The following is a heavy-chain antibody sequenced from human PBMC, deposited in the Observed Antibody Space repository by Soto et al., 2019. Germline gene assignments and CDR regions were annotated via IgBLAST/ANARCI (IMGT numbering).Heavy chain of an antibody. J-gene: IGHJ4*02. CDR1: GFTFSSYG. Sequence: QVQLVESGGGVVQPGRSLRLSCAASGFTFSSYGMHWVRQAPGKGLEWVAVISYDGSNKYYADSVKGRFTISRDNSKNTLYLQMNSLRAEDTAVYYCAKHGGNLGAPHFDYWGQGTLVTVSS. V-gene: IGHV3-30*18. CDR2: ISYDGSNK. D-gene: IGHD2-21*02. CDR3: AKHGGNLGAPHFDY.